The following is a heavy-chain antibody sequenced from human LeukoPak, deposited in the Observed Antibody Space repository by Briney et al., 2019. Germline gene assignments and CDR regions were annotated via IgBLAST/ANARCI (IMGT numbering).Heavy chain of an antibody. Sequence: GGSLRLSCGASGFSFSSNSMNWVRQVPGKGLEWVSYISGSGSSIYYADSVKGRFTISRDNAKNSLYLQMNSLRDEDTAVYYCARDRGSGSYPFDYWGQGTLVTVSS. V-gene: IGHV3-48*02. CDR2: ISGSGSSI. CDR3: ARDRGSGSYPFDY. J-gene: IGHJ4*02. CDR1: GFSFSSNS. D-gene: IGHD3-10*01.